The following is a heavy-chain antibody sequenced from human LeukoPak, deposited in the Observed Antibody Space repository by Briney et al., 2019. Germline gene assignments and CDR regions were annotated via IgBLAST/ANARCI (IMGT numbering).Heavy chain of an antibody. CDR3: ARASPAYEPLNYGMDV. V-gene: IGHV4-59*01. J-gene: IGHJ6*02. CDR1: GGSISSYY. CDR2: IYYSGST. Sequence: SETLSLTCTVSGGSISSYYWSWIRQPPGKGLEWIGYIYYSGSTNYNPSLKSRVTISVDTSKNQFSLKLSSVTAADTAVYYCARASPAYEPLNYGMDVWGQGTTVTVSS. D-gene: IGHD3-22*01.